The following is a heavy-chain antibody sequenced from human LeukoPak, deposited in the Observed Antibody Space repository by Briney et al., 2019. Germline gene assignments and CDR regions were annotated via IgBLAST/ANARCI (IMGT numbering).Heavy chain of an antibody. Sequence: GGSLRLSCEASGLTFSSYDMNWVRQAPGKGLEWVSYISSSGNRIHYAESVKGRFTFSRDNARNSLYLQMNSLRADDTAIYYCAREGGWHDFDYWGQGTLDTLSS. V-gene: IGHV3-48*03. J-gene: IGHJ4*02. CDR2: ISSSGNRI. D-gene: IGHD6-19*01. CDR3: AREGGWHDFDY. CDR1: GLTFSSYD.